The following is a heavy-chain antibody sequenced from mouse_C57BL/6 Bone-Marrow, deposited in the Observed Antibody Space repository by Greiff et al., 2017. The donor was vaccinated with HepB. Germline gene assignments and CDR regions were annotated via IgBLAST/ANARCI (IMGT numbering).Heavy chain of an antibody. CDR1: GFTFSDYG. D-gene: IGHD1-1*01. CDR3: ARDYGSSVDY. CDR2: ISSGSSTI. J-gene: IGHJ2*01. V-gene: IGHV5-17*01. Sequence: EVQGVESGGGLVKPGGSLTLSCAASGFTFSDYGMHWVRQAPEKGLEWVAYISSGSSTIYYADTVKGRFTISRDNAKNTLFLQMTSLRSEDTAMYYCARDYGSSVDYWGQGTTLTVSS.